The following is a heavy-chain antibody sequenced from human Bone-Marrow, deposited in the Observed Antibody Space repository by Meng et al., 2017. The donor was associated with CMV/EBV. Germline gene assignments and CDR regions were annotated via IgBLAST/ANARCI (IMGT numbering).Heavy chain of an antibody. V-gene: IGHV1-69*05. CDR3: ARGNAPYGDYLLCGMDV. D-gene: IGHD4-17*01. CDR2: IIPIFGTA. CDR1: GGTFSSYA. J-gene: IGHJ6*02. Sequence: SGKVSCKASGGTFSSYAISWVRQAPGQGLEWMGGIIPIFGTANYAQKFQGRVTITTDESTSTAYRELSSLRSEDTAVYYCARGNAPYGDYLLCGMDVWGQGTTVTVSS.